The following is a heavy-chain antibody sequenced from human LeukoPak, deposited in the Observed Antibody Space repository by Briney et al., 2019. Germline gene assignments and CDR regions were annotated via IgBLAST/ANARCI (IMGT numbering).Heavy chain of an antibody. J-gene: IGHJ6*02. Sequence: ASVKVSCKASGYTFTGYYMHWVRQAPGQGLGWMGWINPNSGGTNYAQKFQGRVTMTRDTSISTAYMELSRLRSDDTAVYYCARGGYSGYDLPYYYYGMDVWGQGTTVTVSS. CDR1: GYTFTGYY. CDR3: ARGGYSGYDLPYYYYGMDV. V-gene: IGHV1-2*02. CDR2: INPNSGGT. D-gene: IGHD5-12*01.